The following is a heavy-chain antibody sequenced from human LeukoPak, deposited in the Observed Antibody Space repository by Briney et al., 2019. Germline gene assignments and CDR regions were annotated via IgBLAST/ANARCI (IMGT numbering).Heavy chain of an antibody. Sequence: SETLSLTCTVSGGSISSSSYYWGWIRQPAGKGLEWIGRIYTSGSTNYNPSLKSRVTMSVDTSKNQFSLKLSSVTAADTAVYYCARSPYYDILTGADMDVWGKGTTVTISS. CDR3: ARSPYYDILTGADMDV. D-gene: IGHD3-9*01. J-gene: IGHJ6*03. V-gene: IGHV4-61*02. CDR1: GGSISSSSYY. CDR2: IYTSGST.